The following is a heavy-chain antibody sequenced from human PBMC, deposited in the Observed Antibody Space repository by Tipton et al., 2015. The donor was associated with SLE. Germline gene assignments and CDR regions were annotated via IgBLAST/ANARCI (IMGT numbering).Heavy chain of an antibody. V-gene: IGHV4-39*01. Sequence: TLSLTCTVSGGSINTRYYWGWIRQSPGKGLEGIGSFHYSGATYSKPSLKSRITISIEASKNQFSLRLNSVTAADTGVYYCARRGDWWYFDLWGRGTLVTVSS. D-gene: IGHD3-16*01. CDR3: ARRGDWWYFDL. CDR2: FHYSGAT. CDR1: GGSINTRYY. J-gene: IGHJ2*01.